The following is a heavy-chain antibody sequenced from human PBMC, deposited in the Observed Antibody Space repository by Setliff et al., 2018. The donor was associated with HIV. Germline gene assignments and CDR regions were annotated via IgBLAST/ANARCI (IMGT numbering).Heavy chain of an antibody. D-gene: IGHD6-6*01. Sequence: ASVKVSCKASGYTFTSYDMHWVRQAPGQGLEWMGIINPSSGSTTYAQKFQGRVTMTRDTSTSTVYMELSSLRSEDTAVYYRARDPAPSSSASYFQHWGQGTPVTSPQ. CDR1: GYTFTSYD. CDR3: ARDPAPSSSASYFQH. J-gene: IGHJ1*01. CDR2: INPSSGST. V-gene: IGHV1-46*01.